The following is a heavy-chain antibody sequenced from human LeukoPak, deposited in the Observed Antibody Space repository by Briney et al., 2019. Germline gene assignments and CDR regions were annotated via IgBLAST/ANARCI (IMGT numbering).Heavy chain of an antibody. CDR3: ARETPTVTTTYYYMDV. CDR1: GGSISSYY. Sequence: SETLSLTCTVSGGSISSYYWSWIRQPAGKGLEWIGRIYTSGSTNYNPSLKSRVTMSVDTSKNQFSLKLSSVTAADTAVYYCARETPTVTTTYYYMDVWGKGTTVTVSS. V-gene: IGHV4-4*07. CDR2: IYTSGST. D-gene: IGHD4-11*01. J-gene: IGHJ6*03.